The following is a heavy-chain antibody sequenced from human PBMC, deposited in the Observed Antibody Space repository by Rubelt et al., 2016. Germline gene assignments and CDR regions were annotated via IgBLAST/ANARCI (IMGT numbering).Heavy chain of an antibody. V-gene: IGHV4-59*12. D-gene: IGHD5-18*01. J-gene: IGHJ4*02. CDR3: ARSVRGRGYSYGYDY. CDR1: GGSISSYY. Sequence: QVQLQESGPGLVKPSETLSLTCTVSGGSISSYYWSWIRQPPGKGLEWIGYIYYSGSTNYNPSLKSRVTISVDTSKHQFSLKLSSVTAADTAVYYCARSVRGRGYSYGYDYWGQGTLVTVSS. CDR2: IYYSGST.